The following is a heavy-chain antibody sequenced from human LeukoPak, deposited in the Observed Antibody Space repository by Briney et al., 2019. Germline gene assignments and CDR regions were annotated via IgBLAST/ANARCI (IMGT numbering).Heavy chain of an antibody. CDR1: GFTFSSYG. D-gene: IGHD3-16*01. CDR2: IWYDGSNK. CDR3: AKSTHGSLGEIDY. V-gene: IGHV3-33*06. Sequence: GRSLRLSCAASGFTFSSYGMNWVRQAPGKGLEWLAVIWYDGSNKYHADSVKGRFTISRGNFKNTMFLQMNSLRVEDTAVYYCAKSTHGSLGEIDYWGQGTLVTVSS. J-gene: IGHJ4*02.